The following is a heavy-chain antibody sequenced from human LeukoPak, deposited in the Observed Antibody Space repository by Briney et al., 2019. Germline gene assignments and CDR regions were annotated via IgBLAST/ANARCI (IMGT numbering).Heavy chain of an antibody. Sequence: GGSLRLSCAASGFTFSSYSMNWVRQAPGKGLEWISYISDSGAGIYYADSVKGRFTISRDNAKNSLFLQMNSLRAEDTAVYYCARRPPFDYWGQGSLVTVSS. CDR1: GFTFSSYS. J-gene: IGHJ4*02. CDR3: ARRPPFDY. CDR2: ISDSGAGI. V-gene: IGHV3-48*01.